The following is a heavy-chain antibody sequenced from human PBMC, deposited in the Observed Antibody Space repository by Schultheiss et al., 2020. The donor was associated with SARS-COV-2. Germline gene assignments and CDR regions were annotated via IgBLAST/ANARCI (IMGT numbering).Heavy chain of an antibody. CDR1: GFTFDDYA. CDR3: ARVRAVGGIDAFDI. Sequence: GGSLRLSCAASGFTFDDYAMHWVRQAPGKGLEWVSGISWNSGSIGYADSVKGRFTISRDNAKNSLYLQMNSLRAEDTALYYCARVRAVGGIDAFDIWGQGTMVTVSS. J-gene: IGHJ3*02. D-gene: IGHD3-10*01. CDR2: ISWNSGSI. V-gene: IGHV3-9*01.